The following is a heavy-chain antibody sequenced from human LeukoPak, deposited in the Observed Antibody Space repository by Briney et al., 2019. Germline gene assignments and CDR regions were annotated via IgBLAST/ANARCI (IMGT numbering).Heavy chain of an antibody. CDR2: INLNSGGT. Sequence: ASVTVSLTSSAYTFTFYYMHCRRPAPGQGLEWMGWINLNSGGTNYAQEFYGRVTMTRDTSISTAYMELSSLRSDDTAVYYCARDRKSFYDSSGYPSHLDYWGQGTLVTVSS. D-gene: IGHD3-22*01. CDR3: ARDRKSFYDSSGYPSHLDY. CDR1: AYTFTFYY. J-gene: IGHJ4*02. V-gene: IGHV1-2*02.